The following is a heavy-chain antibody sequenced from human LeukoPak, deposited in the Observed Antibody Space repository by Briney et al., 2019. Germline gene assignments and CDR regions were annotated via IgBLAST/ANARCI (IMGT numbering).Heavy chain of an antibody. D-gene: IGHD6-19*01. Sequence: SETLSLTCTVSGGSISSYYWSWIRQPPGKGLEWIGYIYYSGSTNYNPSLQSRVTMSVDTSRNQFSLKLSSVTAADTAVYYCARGSSGWYSIDYWGQGTQVIVSS. J-gene: IGHJ4*02. V-gene: IGHV4-59*12. CDR3: ARGSSGWYSIDY. CDR2: IYYSGST. CDR1: GGSISSYY.